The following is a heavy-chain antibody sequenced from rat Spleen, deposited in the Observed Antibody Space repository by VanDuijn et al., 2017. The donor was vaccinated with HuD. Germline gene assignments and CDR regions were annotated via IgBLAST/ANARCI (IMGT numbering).Heavy chain of an antibody. CDR2: ISTRGGST. J-gene: IGHJ4*01. V-gene: IGHV5-46*01. CDR1: GFTFSNFP. D-gene: IGHD4-3*01. CDR3: ARHGRGERTYYYVLDA. Sequence: EVRLVESGGDLVQPGRSVRLSCAASGFTFSNFPMAWVRQAPTKGLEWVATISTRGGSTYYRDSVKGRFTISRDNAKGTLSLQMNSLQSEDTATYYCARHGRGERTYYYVLDAWGQGASVTVSA.